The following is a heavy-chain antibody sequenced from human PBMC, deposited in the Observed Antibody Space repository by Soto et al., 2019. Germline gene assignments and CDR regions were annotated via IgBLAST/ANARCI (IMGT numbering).Heavy chain of an antibody. CDR3: EREEEYSYGYFDY. Sequence: LSLTCTVSGGSISRNYWSWIRQPPGRGLEWLGYIYDSGTTNYNPSVKSRVTISLDTSKSQFSLRMSSVTAADKAVYYCEREEEYSYGYFDYWGQGAQVTVSS. CDR2: IYDSGTT. D-gene: IGHD5-18*01. J-gene: IGHJ4*01. V-gene: IGHV4-59*01. CDR1: GGSISRNY.